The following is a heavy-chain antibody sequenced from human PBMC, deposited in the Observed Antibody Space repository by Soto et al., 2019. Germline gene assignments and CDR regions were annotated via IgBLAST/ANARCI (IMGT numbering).Heavy chain of an antibody. Sequence: QVQVQESGPGLVKPSETLSLTCTVSGGSISTYYWSWIRQPPGKGLEWIGYVTYSGGPTYNPSLKSRVTIPVDTSKKFSLNLTSVTAADTAVYYCARDAGYQPTRAFDIWGQGTMVTVSS. CDR2: VTYSGGP. V-gene: IGHV4-59*01. J-gene: IGHJ3*02. CDR1: GGSISTYY. D-gene: IGHD2-2*01. CDR3: ARDAGYQPTRAFDI.